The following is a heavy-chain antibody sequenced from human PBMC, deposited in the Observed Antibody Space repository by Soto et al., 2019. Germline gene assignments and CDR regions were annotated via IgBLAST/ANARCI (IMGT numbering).Heavy chain of an antibody. Sequence: PSETLSLTCAVYGGSFSGYYWSWIRQPPGKGLEWIGEINHSGSTNYNPSLKSRVTISVDTSKNQFSLKLSSVTAADTAVYYCARGGRNSGFKGDYWGQGTLVTVSS. CDR3: ARGGRNSGFKGDY. CDR2: INHSGST. V-gene: IGHV4-34*01. D-gene: IGHD5-12*01. J-gene: IGHJ4*02. CDR1: GGSFSGYY.